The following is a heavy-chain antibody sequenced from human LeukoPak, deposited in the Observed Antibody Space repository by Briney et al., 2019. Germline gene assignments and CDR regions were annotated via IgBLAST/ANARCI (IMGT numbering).Heavy chain of an antibody. CDR2: INPSGGSA. J-gene: IGHJ4*02. V-gene: IGHV1-46*01. CDR1: GFTFTNYY. Sequence: ASVKVSCKASGFTFTNYYIHWVRQAPGQGLEWMGIINPSGGSASYAQKFQGRVTVTRDLSTSTVSMELSRLRAEDTAVYYCAKDDHASSWAWDSWGQGTLVTVSS. CDR3: AKDDHASSWAWDS. D-gene: IGHD6-6*01.